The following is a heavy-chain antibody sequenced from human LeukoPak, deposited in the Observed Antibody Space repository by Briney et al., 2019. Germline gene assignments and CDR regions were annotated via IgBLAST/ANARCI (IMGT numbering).Heavy chain of an antibody. J-gene: IGHJ4*02. CDR3: GKYRY. Sequence: AGGSLRLSCAASAFMFSSYAMTWVSQAPGNGLEWVSSISGSGGSRYYADSVKGRFTISRDNFKNRLYLQMNSLRAEDAGVYYCGKYRYWGQGTLVTVSS. CDR1: AFMFSSYA. V-gene: IGHV3-23*01. CDR2: ISGSGGSR.